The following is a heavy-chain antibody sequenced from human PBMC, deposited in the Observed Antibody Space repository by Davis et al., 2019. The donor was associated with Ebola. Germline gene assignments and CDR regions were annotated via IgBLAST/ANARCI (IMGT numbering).Heavy chain of an antibody. Sequence: AASVKVSCKASGYTFTNNGIMWVRQAPGQGLELMGWISPQNGNRKYAQKFQGRVAMTTDTSTSTVYMELRSLTSDDTAVYFCAREGSSSAAFDIWGQGTRVTVSS. V-gene: IGHV1-18*01. D-gene: IGHD6-6*01. CDR2: ISPQNGNR. CDR3: AREGSSSAAFDI. J-gene: IGHJ3*02. CDR1: GYTFTNNG.